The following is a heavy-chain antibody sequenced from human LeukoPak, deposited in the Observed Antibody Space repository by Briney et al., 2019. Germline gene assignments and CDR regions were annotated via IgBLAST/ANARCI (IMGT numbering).Heavy chain of an antibody. CDR2: INPNSGGT. Sequence: ASVKVSCKASGYTFTGYYMHWVRQAPGQGLEWMGWINPNSGGTNYAQKFRGRVTMTRDTSISTAYMELSRLRSDDTAVYYCARDWDGYPGDDYWGQGTLVTVSS. CDR1: GYTFTGYY. V-gene: IGHV1-2*02. D-gene: IGHD5-24*01. J-gene: IGHJ4*02. CDR3: ARDWDGYPGDDY.